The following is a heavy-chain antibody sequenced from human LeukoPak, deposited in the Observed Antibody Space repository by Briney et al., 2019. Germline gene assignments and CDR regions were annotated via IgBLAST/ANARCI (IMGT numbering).Heavy chain of an antibody. D-gene: IGHD5-18*01. V-gene: IGHV3-21*01. CDR3: ARRIQPYYYDY. J-gene: IGHJ4*02. CDR1: GFSFSSYN. Sequence: GGSLRLSCAASGFSFSSYNMNWVRQAPGKGLEWVASITTGGTNKYYADSLQGRFTISRDNAENSLYLQMNSLRAEDTAVYYCARRIQPYYYDYWGQGTLVTVSS. CDR2: ITTGGTNK.